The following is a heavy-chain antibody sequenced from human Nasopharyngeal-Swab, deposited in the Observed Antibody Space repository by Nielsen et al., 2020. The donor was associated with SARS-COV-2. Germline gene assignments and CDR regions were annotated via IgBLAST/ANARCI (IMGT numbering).Heavy chain of an antibody. CDR3: ARVGRYYDYVWGSYRYQNTYFDY. V-gene: IGHV4-34*01. Sequence: SETLSLTCVVFGGTLNGFHWKWIRQTPGKGLEWIGEINHSGSTNYNPSLKSRVTISVDTSKNQFSLKLSSVTAADTAVYYCARVGRYYDYVWGSYRYQNTYFDYWGQGTLVTVSS. D-gene: IGHD3-16*02. J-gene: IGHJ4*02. CDR1: GGTLNGFH. CDR2: INHSGST.